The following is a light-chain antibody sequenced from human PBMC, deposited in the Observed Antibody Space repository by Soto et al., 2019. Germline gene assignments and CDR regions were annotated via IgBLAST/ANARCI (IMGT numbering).Light chain of an antibody. CDR2: EGS. Sequence: QSALTQPASVSGSPGQSITISCTGTSSDVGSYNLVSWYQHHPGKAPKLMIYEGSKRPSGVSNRFSGSKSGNTASLTISGLQAEDEADYHCCSYAGSSVVFGGGTKLTVL. V-gene: IGLV2-23*01. CDR1: SSDVGSYNL. J-gene: IGLJ2*01. CDR3: CSYAGSSVV.